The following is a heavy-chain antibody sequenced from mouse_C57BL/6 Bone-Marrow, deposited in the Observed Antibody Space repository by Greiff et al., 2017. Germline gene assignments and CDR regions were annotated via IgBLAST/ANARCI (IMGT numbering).Heavy chain of an antibody. CDR1: GYTFTGYW. J-gene: IGHJ1*03. CDR2: ILPGSGST. D-gene: IGHD1-1*01. CDR3: RITTVVATPYWYFDV. V-gene: IGHV1-9*01. Sequence: QVQLKQSGAELMKPGASVKLSCKATGYTFTGYWIEWVKQRPGHGLEWIGEILPGSGSTNYNEKFKGKATFTADTSSNTAYMQLSSLTTEDSAIYYCRITTVVATPYWYFDVWGTGTTVTVSS.